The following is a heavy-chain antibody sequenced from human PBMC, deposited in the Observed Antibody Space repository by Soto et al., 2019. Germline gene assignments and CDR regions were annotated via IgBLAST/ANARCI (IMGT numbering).Heavy chain of an antibody. V-gene: IGHV4-34*01. CDR2: INDASGS. CDR3: GRHGSGSHFDY. CDR1: EGPLGGHG. D-gene: IGHD3-10*01. Sequence: SQTMSLTSGVEEGPLGGHGWTWIRQTPGKGLEWIGEINDASGSTYSPSLKSRVTISVDTSKNQFSLKLNSVTAADTAVFYCGRHGSGSHFDYWGQGTLVTVSS. J-gene: IGHJ4*02.